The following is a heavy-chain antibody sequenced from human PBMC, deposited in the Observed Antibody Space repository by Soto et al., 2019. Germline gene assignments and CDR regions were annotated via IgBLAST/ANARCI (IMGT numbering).Heavy chain of an antibody. CDR2: ISGYNGDT. D-gene: IGHD2-21*02. CDR3: ARDLPYCGGDCYYDTFDI. Sequence: GASVKVSCKASGYTFSSYGISWVRQAPGEGLEWMGWISGYNGDTNYAQKVRGRVTVTADTSTSTTYMELGSLRSDDAAVYYCARDLPYCGGDCYYDTFDIWGQGTMVTVS. CDR1: GYTFSSYG. J-gene: IGHJ3*02. V-gene: IGHV1-18*04.